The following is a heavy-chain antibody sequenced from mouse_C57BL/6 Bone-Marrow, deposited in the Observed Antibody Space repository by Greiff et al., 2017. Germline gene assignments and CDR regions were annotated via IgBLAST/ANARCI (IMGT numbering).Heavy chain of an antibody. J-gene: IGHJ4*01. CDR3: AREYDYEYYYAMDY. CDR2: IHPNSGST. V-gene: IGHV1-64*01. CDR1: GYTFTSYW. Sequence: QVQLQQPGAELVKPGASVKLSCKASGYTFTSYWMHCVKQRPGQGLEWIGMIHPNSGSTNYNEKFKSKATLTVDKSSSTAYMQLSSLTSEDSAVYYCAREYDYEYYYAMDYWGQGTSVTVSS. D-gene: IGHD2-4*01.